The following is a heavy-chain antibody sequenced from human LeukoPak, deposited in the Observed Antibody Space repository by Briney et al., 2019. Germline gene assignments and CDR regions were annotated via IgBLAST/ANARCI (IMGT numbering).Heavy chain of an antibody. CDR2: IIPSGHTT. J-gene: IGHJ4*02. D-gene: IGHD5-18*01. CDR3: AKVHRGNTWIQLWPKYYFDY. V-gene: IGHV3-23*01. CDR1: GFTFSSHG. Sequence: GGSLRLSCVASGFTFSSHGMNWVRQAPGKGLEWVSGIIPSGHTTYYADSVKGRFTISRDNSKNTLYLQMNSLRAEDTAVYYCAKVHRGNTWIQLWPKYYFDYWGQGTLVTVSS.